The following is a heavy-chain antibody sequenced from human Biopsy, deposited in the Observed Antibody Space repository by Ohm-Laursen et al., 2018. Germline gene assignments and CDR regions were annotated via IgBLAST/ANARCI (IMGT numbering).Heavy chain of an antibody. J-gene: IGHJ6*02. CDR1: GDSTSTYY. Sequence: SETLSLTCTVSGDSTSTYYWSWIRQPPGKGLEWIGHIYYSVMTNYNPSLQSRVSISVDTSRNQVSLTLSSVTAADTAVYYCARDSGILNYGNFKYYHYYGMDVWGQGTKVTVSS. CDR3: ARDSGILNYGNFKYYHYYGMDV. CDR2: IYYSVMT. V-gene: IGHV4-59*01. D-gene: IGHD4-11*01.